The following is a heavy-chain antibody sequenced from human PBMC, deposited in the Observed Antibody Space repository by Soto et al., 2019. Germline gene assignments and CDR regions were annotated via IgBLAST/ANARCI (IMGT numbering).Heavy chain of an antibody. D-gene: IGHD1-26*01. V-gene: IGHV3-48*02. CDR1: GFTFSSYS. CDR3: AKRLGVGATYDY. J-gene: IGHJ4*02. Sequence: EVQLVESGGGLVQPGGSLRLSCAASGFTFSSYSMNWVRQAPGQGLEWVSYISSSSSTIYYADSVKGRFTISRDNAKNSLYLQMNSLRDEDTAVYYCAKRLGVGATYDYWGQGTLVTVSS. CDR2: ISSSSSTI.